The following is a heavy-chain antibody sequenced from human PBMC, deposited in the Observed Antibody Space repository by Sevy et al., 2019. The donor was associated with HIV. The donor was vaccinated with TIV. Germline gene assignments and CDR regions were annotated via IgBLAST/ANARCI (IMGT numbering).Heavy chain of an antibody. D-gene: IGHD3-22*01. CDR2: FDPEDGET. CDR3: ATTKDYYEGSGSPLDD. Sequence: ASVKVSCKVSGKKVTQLAMHWVRQAPGKGLEWMATFDPEDGETFYAQNFQGRVTMTEDTSRDTAYMELSSLRSEDAAVYYCATTKDYYEGSGSPLDDWRQGTLVTVSS. V-gene: IGHV1-24*01. J-gene: IGHJ4*02. CDR1: GKKVTQLA.